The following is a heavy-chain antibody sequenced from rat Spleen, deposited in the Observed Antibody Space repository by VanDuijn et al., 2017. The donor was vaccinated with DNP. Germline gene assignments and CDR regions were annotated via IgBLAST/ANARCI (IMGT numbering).Heavy chain of an antibody. J-gene: IGHJ3*01. CDR3: ATGVYGGYEDWFAY. V-gene: IGHV5S10*01. CDR2: ISHDDRTI. Sequence: EVQLVESGGGLVQPGRSLKLSCAASGFTFSDYNMAWVRQAPKKGPEWVATISHDDRTISYRDSVKGRFTISRDNAESTLYLQADSLRSEDTATYYCATGVYGGYEDWFAYWGQGTLVTVSS. D-gene: IGHD1-11*01. CDR1: GFTFSDYN.